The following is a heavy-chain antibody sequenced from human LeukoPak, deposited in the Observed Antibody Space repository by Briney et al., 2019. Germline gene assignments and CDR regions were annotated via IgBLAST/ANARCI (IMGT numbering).Heavy chain of an antibody. J-gene: IGHJ6*03. Sequence: GGSLRLSCAASGFTFSSYVMHWVRQAPGKGLEWVAIISYGGSNEYYADSVKGRFTISRDSSKNTLYLQMNSLRAADTAVYYCAKDHGWELDGSGEYYFYYCMDVWGKGTTVTIPS. CDR3: AKDHGWELDGSGEYYFYYCMDV. D-gene: IGHD1-26*01. CDR1: GFTFSSYV. V-gene: IGHV3-30*04. CDR2: ISYGGSNE.